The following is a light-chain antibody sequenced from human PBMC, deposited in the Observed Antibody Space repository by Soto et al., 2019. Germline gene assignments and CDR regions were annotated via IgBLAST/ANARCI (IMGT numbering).Light chain of an antibody. CDR2: AAS. CDR3: QQYGTSPRT. Sequence: EIVLTQSPGTLSLSPGEGATLSCRASQTISNNYLAWNQHKPGQAPRLLIYAASTRATGIPDRFSGSGSGADFTLTVNRLEPEDFAVYYCQQYGTSPRTFGQGTKVEI. J-gene: IGKJ1*01. V-gene: IGKV3-20*01. CDR1: QTISNNY.